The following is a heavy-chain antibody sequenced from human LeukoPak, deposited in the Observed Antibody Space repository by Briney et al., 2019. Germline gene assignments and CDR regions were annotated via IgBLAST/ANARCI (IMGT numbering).Heavy chain of an antibody. Sequence: GGSLRLSCVASGFTVSSNYMSWVRQAPGKGLEWISYISSTSTDIYYVDSVKGRFTISRDNAKNSVYLQMNSLRAEDTAIYYCARRGPYFDYWGQGILVTVSS. CDR2: ISSTSTDI. V-gene: IGHV3-21*05. CDR1: GFTVSSNY. CDR3: ARRGPYFDY. D-gene: IGHD3-10*01. J-gene: IGHJ4*02.